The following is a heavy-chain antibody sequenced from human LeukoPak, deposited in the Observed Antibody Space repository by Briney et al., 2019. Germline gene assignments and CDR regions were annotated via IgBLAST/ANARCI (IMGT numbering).Heavy chain of an antibody. D-gene: IGHD2-21*02. J-gene: IGHJ5*02. CDR1: GYTFTSYY. CDR2: INPSGGST. CDR3: ARRLWAYCGGDCYAQFFDP. Sequence: ASVKVSCKASGYTFTSYYMHWVRQAPGQGLEWMGIINPSGGSTSYAQKFQGRVTMTRDASTSTVYMELSSLRSEDTAVYYCARRLWAYCGGDCYAQFFDPWGQGTLVTVSS. V-gene: IGHV1-46*01.